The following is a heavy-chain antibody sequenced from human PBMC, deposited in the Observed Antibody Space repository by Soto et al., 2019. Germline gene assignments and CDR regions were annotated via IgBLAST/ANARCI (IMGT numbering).Heavy chain of an antibody. CDR3: AKEGDIVATMDPYFDY. CDR2: ISYDGSNK. D-gene: IGHD5-12*01. J-gene: IGHJ4*02. V-gene: IGHV3-30*18. Sequence: QVQLVESGGGVVQPGRSLRLSCAASGFTFSSYGMHWVRQAPGKGLEWVAVISYDGSNKCYVDSVKGRFTISRDNSKNTLYLQMNSLRAEDTAVYYCAKEGDIVATMDPYFDYWGQGTLVTVSS. CDR1: GFTFSSYG.